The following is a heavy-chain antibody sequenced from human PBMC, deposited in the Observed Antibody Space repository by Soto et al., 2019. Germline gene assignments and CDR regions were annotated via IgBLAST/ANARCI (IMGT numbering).Heavy chain of an antibody. Sequence: QVQLVESGGGVVQPGRSLRLSCAASGFTFRSYAMHWVRQAPGKGLEWVAVISYDGTNKYYADSVKGRFTISRDNSKDKLYLQMNSLRAEDTAVYYCARDEQLALDYWGQGTLVTVSS. J-gene: IGHJ4*02. V-gene: IGHV3-30-3*01. D-gene: IGHD6-6*01. CDR1: GFTFRSYA. CDR2: ISYDGTNK. CDR3: ARDEQLALDY.